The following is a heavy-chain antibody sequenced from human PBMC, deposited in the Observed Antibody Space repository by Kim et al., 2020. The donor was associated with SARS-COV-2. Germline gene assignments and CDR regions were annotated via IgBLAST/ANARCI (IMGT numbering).Heavy chain of an antibody. D-gene: IGHD3-3*01. CDR3: TTELYYDFWSGYYTLRPGGITYFDD. CDR1: GFTFSNAW. V-gene: IGHV3-15*01. CDR2: IKSKTDGGTT. J-gene: IGHJ4*02. Sequence: GGSLRLSCAASGFTFSNAWMSWVRQAPGKGLEWVGRIKSKTDGGTTDYAAPVKGRFTISRDDSKNTLYLQMNSLKTEDTAVYYCTTELYYDFWSGYYTLRPGGITYFDDWGQGTLVTVSS.